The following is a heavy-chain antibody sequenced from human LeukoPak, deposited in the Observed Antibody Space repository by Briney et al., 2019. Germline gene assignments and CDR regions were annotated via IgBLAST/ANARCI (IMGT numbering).Heavy chain of an antibody. V-gene: IGHV4-39*07. Sequence: SETLSLTCTVSGGSISSSSYYWGWIRQPPGKGLEWIGSIYYSGSTYYNPSLESRVTISVDTSKNQFSLKLSSVTAADTAVYYCARDLSLRYTWEDPSKVVSSDYWGQGTLVTVSS. CDR1: GGSISSSSYY. J-gene: IGHJ4*02. CDR3: ARDLSLRYTWEDPSKVVSSDY. D-gene: IGHD2-2*02. CDR2: IYYSGST.